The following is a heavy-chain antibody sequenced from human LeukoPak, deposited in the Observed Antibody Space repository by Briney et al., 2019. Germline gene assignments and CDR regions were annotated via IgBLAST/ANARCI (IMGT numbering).Heavy chain of an antibody. CDR3: ARYVPTTQNFDY. CDR2: ISSSSSYI. Sequence: GGSLRLSCAASGFTFSSYSMNWVRQAPGKGLEWVSSISSSSSYIYYTDSVKGRFTISRDNAKNSLYLQMNSLRAEDTAVYYCARYVPTTQNFDYWGQGTLVTVSS. J-gene: IGHJ4*02. V-gene: IGHV3-21*01. D-gene: IGHD3-16*01. CDR1: GFTFSSYS.